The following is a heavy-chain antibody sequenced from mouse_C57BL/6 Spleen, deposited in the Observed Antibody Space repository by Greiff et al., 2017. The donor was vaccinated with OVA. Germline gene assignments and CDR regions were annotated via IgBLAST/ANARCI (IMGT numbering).Heavy chain of an antibody. Sequence: VQLQESGPGLVKPSQSLSLTCSVTGYSITSGYYWNWIRQFPGNKLEWMGYISYDGSNNYNPSLKNRISITRDTSKIQFFLKLNSVTTEDTATYYCARGGDGALDYWGQGTTLTVSS. CDR1: GYSITSGYY. CDR2: ISYDGSN. J-gene: IGHJ2*01. V-gene: IGHV3-6*01. CDR3: ARGGDGALDY. D-gene: IGHD1-1*02.